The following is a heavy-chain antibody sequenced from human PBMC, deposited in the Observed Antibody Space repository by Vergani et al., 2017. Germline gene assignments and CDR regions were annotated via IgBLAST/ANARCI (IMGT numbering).Heavy chain of an antibody. Sequence: QVQLVQSGAEVKKPGASVKVSCKASGYTFNSYGISWVRQAPGQGLEWMGWISAYNGNTNYAQKLQGRVTMTTDTSTSTAYIELRSLRSDDTAVYYCARFAYCGGDCYASGDYWGQGTLVTVSS. J-gene: IGHJ4*02. CDR3: ARFAYCGGDCYASGDY. V-gene: IGHV1-18*01. CDR2: ISAYNGNT. D-gene: IGHD2-21*02. CDR1: GYTFNSYG.